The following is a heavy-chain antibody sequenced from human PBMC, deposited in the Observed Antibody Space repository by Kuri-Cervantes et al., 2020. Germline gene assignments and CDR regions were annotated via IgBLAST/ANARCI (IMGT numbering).Heavy chain of an antibody. CDR2: IWYDGSKK. J-gene: IGHJ4*02. D-gene: IGHD1-26*01. CDR3: ARAAHWYSGSYSLLGY. CDR1: GFTFSSYA. Sequence: GESLKISCAASGFTFSSYAMHWVRQAPGKGLDWVAVIWYDGSKKYCADSVKGRFTISRDNSKNTLYLQMNSLRAEDTAVYYCARAAHWYSGSYSLLGYWGQGTLVTVSS. V-gene: IGHV3-33*08.